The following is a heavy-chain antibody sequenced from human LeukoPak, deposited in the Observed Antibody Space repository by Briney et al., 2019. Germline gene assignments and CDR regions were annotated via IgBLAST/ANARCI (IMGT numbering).Heavy chain of an antibody. CDR1: GASISSYY. D-gene: IGHD6-19*01. Sequence: PSETLSLTCTVSGASISSYYWSWLRQPPGKGLEWIGYIYYSGSTNYNPSLKRRVTISVDTSKNQFSLKLSSVTAADTAVYYCARERQVAGPFDYWGQGTLVTVSS. V-gene: IGHV4-59*01. J-gene: IGHJ4*02. CDR2: IYYSGST. CDR3: ARERQVAGPFDY.